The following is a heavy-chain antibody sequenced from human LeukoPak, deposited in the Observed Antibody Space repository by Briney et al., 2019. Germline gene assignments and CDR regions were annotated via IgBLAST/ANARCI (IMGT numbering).Heavy chain of an antibody. J-gene: IGHJ4*02. CDR1: GGSFSGYY. CDR3: ARANPYYGSGSYYRLLFDY. D-gene: IGHD3-10*01. CDR2: INHSGST. Sequence: SETLSLTCAVYGGSFSGYYWSWIRQPPGKGLEWIGVINHSGSTDYNPSLKSRVTISVDTSKNQFSLKLSSVTAADTAVYYCARANPYYGSGSYYRLLFDYWGQGTLVTVSS. V-gene: IGHV4-34*01.